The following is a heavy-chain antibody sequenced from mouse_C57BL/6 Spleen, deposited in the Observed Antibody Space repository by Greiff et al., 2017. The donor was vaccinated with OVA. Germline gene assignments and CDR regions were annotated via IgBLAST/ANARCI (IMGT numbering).Heavy chain of an antibody. D-gene: IGHD1-1*01. V-gene: IGHV5-17*01. Sequence: EVKVVESGGGLVKPGGSLKLSCAASGFTFSDYGMHWVRQAPEKGLEWVAYISSGSSTIYYAYTVKGRFTISRDNAKNTLFLQMTSLRSEDTAMYYCARGVVDAMDYWGQGTSVTVSS. J-gene: IGHJ4*01. CDR3: ARGVVDAMDY. CDR2: ISSGSSTI. CDR1: GFTFSDYG.